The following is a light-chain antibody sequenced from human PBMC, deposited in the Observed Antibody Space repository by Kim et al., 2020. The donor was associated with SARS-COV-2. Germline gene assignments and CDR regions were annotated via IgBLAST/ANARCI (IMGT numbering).Light chain of an antibody. CDR1: QSVSSY. CDR2: DAS. V-gene: IGKV3-11*01. J-gene: IGKJ1*01. CDR3: QQRSNWLSWT. Sequence: SPGERATLSCRASQSVSSYLAWYQQKPGQAPRLLIYDASNRATGIPARFSGSGSGTDFTLTISSLEPEDFAVYYCQQRSNWLSWTFGQGTKVDIK.